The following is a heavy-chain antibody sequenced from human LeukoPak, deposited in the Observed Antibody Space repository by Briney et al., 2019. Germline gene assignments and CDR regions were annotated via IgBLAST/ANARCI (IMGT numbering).Heavy chain of an antibody. Sequence: PSETLSLTCTVSGGSVTSYFWSWIRQPPGKGLEIIGYTSYTGSTNYNPSLKSRVTMSVDTSKKQLSLNLSSVTAADTAVYYCARDPIHRHNSKTTFNIGGQGKMVTVAS. J-gene: IGHJ3*02. CDR1: GGSVTSYF. D-gene: IGHD4-23*01. CDR2: TSYTGST. CDR3: ARDPIHRHNSKTTFNI. V-gene: IGHV4-59*02.